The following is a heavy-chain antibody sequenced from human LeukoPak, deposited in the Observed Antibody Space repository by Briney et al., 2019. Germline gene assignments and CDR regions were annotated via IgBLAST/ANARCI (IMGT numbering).Heavy chain of an antibody. Sequence: PGGSLRLSCAASGFTFSSYSMNWVRQAPGKGLEWVSYISSSSSTIYYADSVKGRFTISRDNAKNSLYLQMNSLRAEDTAVYYCARGGLKYSSSGGWFDPWGQGTLVTVSS. V-gene: IGHV3-48*01. D-gene: IGHD6-6*01. CDR2: ISSSSSTI. J-gene: IGHJ5*02. CDR1: GFTFSSYS. CDR3: ARGGLKYSSSGGWFDP.